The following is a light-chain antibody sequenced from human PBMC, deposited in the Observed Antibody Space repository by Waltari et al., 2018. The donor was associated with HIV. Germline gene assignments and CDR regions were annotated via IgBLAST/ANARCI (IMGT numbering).Light chain of an antibody. CDR3: LQHNSYPYT. Sequence: DIQMTQSPSYLSDSIGDTFTITCRASQGIGIDVGWYKQRPGKAPNRLVYDASGLQNGVPPRFSGSGSGTDFTLTISSLQPEDFATYYCLQHNSYPYTVGQGTKLEIK. CDR1: QGIGID. V-gene: IGKV1-17*01. J-gene: IGKJ2*01. CDR2: DAS.